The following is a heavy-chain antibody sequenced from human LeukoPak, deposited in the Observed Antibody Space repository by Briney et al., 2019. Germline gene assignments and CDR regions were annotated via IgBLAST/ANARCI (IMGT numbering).Heavy chain of an antibody. D-gene: IGHD1-1*01. CDR2: IYSGGST. J-gene: IGHJ4*02. V-gene: IGHV3-66*01. CDR3: ARYCTFRTCSGTKFDS. CDR1: GFTVSSNY. Sequence: GGSLRLSCAASGFTVSSNYMSWVRQAPGKGLEWVSVIYSGGSTYYADSVKGRFTISRDNSKNTLYLQMNSLRAEDTAVYYCARYCTFRTCSGTKFDSWGQGTLVTVSS.